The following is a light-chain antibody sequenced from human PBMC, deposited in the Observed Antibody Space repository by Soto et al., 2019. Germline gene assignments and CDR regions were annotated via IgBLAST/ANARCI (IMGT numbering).Light chain of an antibody. CDR3: QQSYRTLVLT. CDR2: AAS. Sequence: IQMTQSPSSLSASVGDRVTITCRASQGVDSALSWYQQKPGKAPKLLIYAASSLHSGVPTRLRGSGSGTHFTLTISSLQPEDVATYYCQQSYRTLVLTFGGGTKVE. V-gene: IGKV1-39*01. CDR1: QGVDSA. J-gene: IGKJ4*01.